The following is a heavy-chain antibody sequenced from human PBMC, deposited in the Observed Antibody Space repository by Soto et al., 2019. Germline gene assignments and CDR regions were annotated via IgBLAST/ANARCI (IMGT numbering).Heavy chain of an antibody. Sequence: EVHLLDSGGDLVQPGGSLRLSCAASGFTFNNYDMSWVCQAPGKGLEWVSTLSDTTYYADSVRGRFTISRDTSGSTLYLQMNALGVDYTAVYYCARSLGTSRHFFDHWGQGTLVTVSS. J-gene: IGHJ4*02. D-gene: IGHD3-16*01. CDR2: LSDTT. CDR1: GFTFNNYD. V-gene: IGHV3-23*01. CDR3: ARSLGTSRHFFDH.